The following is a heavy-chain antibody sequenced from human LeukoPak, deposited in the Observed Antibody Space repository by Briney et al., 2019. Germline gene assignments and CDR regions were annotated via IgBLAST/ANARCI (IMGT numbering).Heavy chain of an antibody. CDR3: AGAGSETQWRAFDF. V-gene: IGHV3-13*01. CDR2: IGTAGDT. Sequence: GGSLRLSCAASGFTFSRYGMHWVRQATGKGLEWVSGIGTAGDTYYAGSVKGRFTISRENAKNSLYLQMNSLTAGDTAVYYCAGAGSETQWRAFDFWGQGALVTVFS. J-gene: IGHJ4*02. D-gene: IGHD6-19*01. CDR1: GFTFSRYG.